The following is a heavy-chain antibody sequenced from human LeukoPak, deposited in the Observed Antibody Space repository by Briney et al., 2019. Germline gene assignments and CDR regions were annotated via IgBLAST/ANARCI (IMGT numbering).Heavy chain of an antibody. CDR3: ASVYSPFAFDI. Sequence: GGSLRLSCAASGFTFSSYWMSWVRQAPGKGLEWVANIKQGGSEKYYVDSVKGRFTISRDNAKNSLYLQMNSLRAEDTAVYYCASVYSPFAFDIWGQGTMVTVSS. CDR2: IKQGGSEK. J-gene: IGHJ3*02. CDR1: GFTFSSYW. D-gene: IGHD1-26*01. V-gene: IGHV3-7*01.